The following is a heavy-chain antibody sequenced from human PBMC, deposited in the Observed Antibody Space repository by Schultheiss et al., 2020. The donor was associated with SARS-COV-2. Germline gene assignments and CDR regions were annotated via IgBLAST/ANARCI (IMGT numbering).Heavy chain of an antibody. CDR2: ISSSSSTI. CDR1: GFTFSSYS. CDR3: ARDRDYRTPYNWFDP. Sequence: GGSLRLSCAASGFTFSSYSMNWVRQAPGKGLEWVSYISSSSSTIYYADSVKGRFTISRDNSKNTLYLQMNSLRAEDTAVYYCARDRDYRTPYNWFDPWGQGTLVTVSS. V-gene: IGHV3-48*01. J-gene: IGHJ5*02. D-gene: IGHD4-11*01.